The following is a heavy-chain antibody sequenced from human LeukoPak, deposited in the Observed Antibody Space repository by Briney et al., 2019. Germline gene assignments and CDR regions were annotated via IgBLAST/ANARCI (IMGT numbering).Heavy chain of an antibody. V-gene: IGHV3-23*01. CDR2: INH. J-gene: IGHJ4*02. D-gene: IGHD2-15*01. CDR1: GFTFSNYA. Sequence: GGSLRLSCAASGFTFSNYAMSWVRQAPGKGLEWVSAINHNAGSVKGRFTSSRDNSKKMLYLEMNSLRAEDTAVYYCASTGYCRGGSCPFDYWGQGILVTVSS. CDR3: ASTGYCRGGSCPFDY.